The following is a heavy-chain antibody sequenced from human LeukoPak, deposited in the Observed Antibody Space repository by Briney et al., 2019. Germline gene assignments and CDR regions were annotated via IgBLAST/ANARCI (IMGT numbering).Heavy chain of an antibody. CDR3: ARTVASPSYWYFDL. Sequence: SETLSLTCTVSGGSISSYYWSWIRQPPGKGLEWIGYIYYSGSTNYNPSLKSRVTISVDTSKNQFSLKLSSVTAADTAVYYCARTVASPSYWYFDLWGRGTLVTVSS. CDR2: IYYSGST. V-gene: IGHV4-59*12. CDR1: GGSISSYY. D-gene: IGHD4-23*01. J-gene: IGHJ2*01.